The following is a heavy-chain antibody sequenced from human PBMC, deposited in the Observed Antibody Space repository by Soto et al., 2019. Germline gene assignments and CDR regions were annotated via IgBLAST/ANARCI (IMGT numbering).Heavy chain of an antibody. V-gene: IGHV4-61*01. CDR3: ARDNYDFWSGSPNYGMDV. D-gene: IGHD3-3*01. Sequence: ETLSLTCTVSGGSVSSGSYYWSWIRQPPGKGLEWIGYIYYSGSTNYNPSLKSRVTISVDTSKNQFSLKLSSATAADTAVCYCARDNYDFWSGSPNYGMDVWGQGTTVTVSS. CDR1: GGSVSSGSYY. J-gene: IGHJ6*02. CDR2: IYYSGST.